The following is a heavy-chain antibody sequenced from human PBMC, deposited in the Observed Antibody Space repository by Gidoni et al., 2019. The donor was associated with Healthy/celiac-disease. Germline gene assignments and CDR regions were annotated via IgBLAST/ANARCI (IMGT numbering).Heavy chain of an antibody. Sequence: QVTLKESGPVLVKPTETLTLTCTVSGFSLSNTRMGVSWIRQPPGKALEWLAHIFSSDEKSYNTSLKSRLTISMDTSKSQVVLTMTNMDPVDTATYYCARMAPTEGYGSSTSYYDYWGQGTLVTVSS. CDR1: GFSLSNTRMG. J-gene: IGHJ4*02. D-gene: IGHD2-2*01. CDR3: ARMAPTEGYGSSTSYYDY. CDR2: IFSSDEK. V-gene: IGHV2-26*01.